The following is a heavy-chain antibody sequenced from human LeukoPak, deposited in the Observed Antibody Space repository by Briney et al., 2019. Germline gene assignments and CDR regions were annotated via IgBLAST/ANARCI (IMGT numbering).Heavy chain of an antibody. CDR3: ARDGEDIVVVPAAY. D-gene: IGHD2-2*01. CDR1: GGTFSSYA. J-gene: IGHJ4*02. CDR2: IIPIFGTA. V-gene: IGHV1-69*05. Sequence: GSSVKVSCKASGGTFSSYAISWVRQAPGQGLEWMGGIIPIFGTANYAKKFQGRVTITTDESTSTAYMELSSLRSEDTAVYYCARDGEDIVVVPAAYWGQGTLVTVSS.